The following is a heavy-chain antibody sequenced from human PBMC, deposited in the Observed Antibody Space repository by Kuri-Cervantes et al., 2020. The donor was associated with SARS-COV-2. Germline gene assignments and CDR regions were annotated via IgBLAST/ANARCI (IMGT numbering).Heavy chain of an antibody. CDR1: GASISSSSDY. D-gene: IGHD3-22*01. Sequence: GSLRLSCTVSGASISSSSDYWGWIRQPPGKRLEWIGSIYYSGSTYYNPPLKGLVTKSVDTSENQFSRKLSSVTTADTAVDYCARIGSSGPASRYYYYYYMDVWGKGTTVTVSS. CDR3: ARIGSSGPASRYYYYYYMDV. CDR2: IYYSGST. J-gene: IGHJ6*03. V-gene: IGHV4-39*07.